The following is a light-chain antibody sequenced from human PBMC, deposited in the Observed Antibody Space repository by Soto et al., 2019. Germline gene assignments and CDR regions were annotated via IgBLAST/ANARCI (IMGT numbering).Light chain of an antibody. J-gene: IGLJ1*01. V-gene: IGLV1-44*01. Sequence: QSVLTQPPSASGTPGQGVTISCSGSSSNIGSNAVNWYQQLPGTAPKLLIYGRNQRPSGVPDRFSDSTSGTSASQAIGGLQSEDEADYYCAAWDDSLNALVFGTGTKVTVL. CDR2: GRN. CDR1: SSNIGSNA. CDR3: AAWDDSLNALV.